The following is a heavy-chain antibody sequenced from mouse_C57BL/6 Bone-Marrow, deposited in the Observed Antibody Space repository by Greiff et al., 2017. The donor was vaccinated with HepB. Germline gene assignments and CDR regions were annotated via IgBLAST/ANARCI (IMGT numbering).Heavy chain of an antibody. Sequence: EVKLMESGPGLVKPSQSLSLTCSVTGYSITSGYYWNWIRQFPGNKLEWMGYISYDGSNNYNPSLKNRISITRDTSKNQFFLKLNSVTTEDTATYYCASPNSWFAYWGQGTLVTVSA. J-gene: IGHJ3*01. CDR3: ASPNSWFAY. CDR2: ISYDGSN. V-gene: IGHV3-6*01. D-gene: IGHD4-1*01. CDR1: GYSITSGYY.